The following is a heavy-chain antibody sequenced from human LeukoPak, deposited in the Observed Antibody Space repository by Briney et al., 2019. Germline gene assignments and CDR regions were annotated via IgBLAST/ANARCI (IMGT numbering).Heavy chain of an antibody. J-gene: IGHJ4*02. CDR3: ARDRIAAAGTSFDY. Sequence: GGSLRLSCAASGFTFSDYYMSRIRQAPGKGLEWVSYISSSGSTIYYADSVKGRFTISRDNAKNSLYLQMNSLRAEDTAVYYCARDRIAAAGTSFDYWGQGTLVTVSS. V-gene: IGHV3-11*01. CDR1: GFTFSDYY. D-gene: IGHD6-13*01. CDR2: ISSSGSTI.